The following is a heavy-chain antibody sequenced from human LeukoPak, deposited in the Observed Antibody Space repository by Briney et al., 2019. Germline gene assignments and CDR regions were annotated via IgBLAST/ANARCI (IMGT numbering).Heavy chain of an antibody. CDR3: AKGKWFGES. Sequence: GGSLRLSCAASGFTFSSYAMSWVRQAPGKGLEWVSATSGSGGSTYCADSVKGRFTISRDNSKNTLYLQMNSLRTEDTAVYYCAKGKWFGESLGQGTLVTVSS. CDR2: TSGSGGST. V-gene: IGHV3-23*01. J-gene: IGHJ5*02. D-gene: IGHD3-10*01. CDR1: GFTFSSYA.